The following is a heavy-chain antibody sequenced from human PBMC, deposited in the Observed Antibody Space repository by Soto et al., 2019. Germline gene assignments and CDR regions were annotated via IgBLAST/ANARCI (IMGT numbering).Heavy chain of an antibody. V-gene: IGHV3-23*01. CDR3: AKLTAA. CDR1: GFTFSAYV. J-gene: IGHJ4*02. CDR2: ITSSGGGT. D-gene: IGHD6-13*01. Sequence: EVEVLKSGGGLVQPGGSLRLSCAASGFTFSAYVMSWVRQAPGKGLEWVSSITSSGGGTYYADSVKGRFTVSRDNSKNTVYLQMNSLRDEDTAVYYCAKLTAAWGQGTLVTVSS.